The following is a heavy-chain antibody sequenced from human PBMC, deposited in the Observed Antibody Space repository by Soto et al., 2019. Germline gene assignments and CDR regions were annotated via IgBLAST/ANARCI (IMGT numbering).Heavy chain of an antibody. Sequence: QVQLEQSGAEVKKAGSSVKVSCKAFGGSVNSHAISWVRQAPGQGLEWMGGIIPMFGTPTYAQRFQAGVTISADESTSTVYLDLSSLRSEDTAMYYCARSRNVAEFNDYGGNYQGFEIWGQGTMVTVSS. J-gene: IGHJ3*02. CDR2: IIPMFGTP. V-gene: IGHV1-69*01. CDR1: GGSVNSHA. CDR3: ARSRNVAEFNDYGGNYQGFEI. D-gene: IGHD4-17*01.